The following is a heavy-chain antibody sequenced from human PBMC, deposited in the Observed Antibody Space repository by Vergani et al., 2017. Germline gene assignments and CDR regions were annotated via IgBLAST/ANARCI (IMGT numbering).Heavy chain of an antibody. Sequence: EVELVESGGGLVQPGGSLRLSCAASGFTFNEYWMHWARQVPGKGLVWVSGMNGDGDTISYADSVKGRFTISRDNAKNTLFLQMKSLRAEDTAVYYCARARKFRFVVVWEYWFDPWGQGTLVTVSS. CDR3: ARARKFRFVVVWEYWFDP. CDR1: GFTFNEYW. V-gene: IGHV3-74*01. D-gene: IGHD2-15*01. CDR2: MNGDGDTI. J-gene: IGHJ5*02.